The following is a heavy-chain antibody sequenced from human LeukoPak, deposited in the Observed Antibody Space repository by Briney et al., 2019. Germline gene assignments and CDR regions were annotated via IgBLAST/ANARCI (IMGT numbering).Heavy chain of an antibody. Sequence: GGSLRLSCAASGFTFSSYGMHWVRQAPGKGLEWVAYIQYDGSNEQYADSVKGRFSISRDSSENILYLQLNSLRAEDTAAYYCAKVGDDVHMDVWGKGTTVTVSS. CDR2: IQYDGSNE. D-gene: IGHD4-17*01. CDR3: AKVGDDVHMDV. J-gene: IGHJ6*03. V-gene: IGHV3-30*02. CDR1: GFTFSSYG.